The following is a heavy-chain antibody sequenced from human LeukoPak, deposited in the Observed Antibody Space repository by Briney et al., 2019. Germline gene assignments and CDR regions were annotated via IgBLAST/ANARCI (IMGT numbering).Heavy chain of an antibody. V-gene: IGHV4-39*01. Sequence: PSETLSLTCAVYGGSFSGYYWGWIRQPPGKGLEWIGTIYYSGNTFYNPSLKSRVTISVDTSINHFSLTLTSLTAADTAVYFCSRHEHKALAGDTWGQGTLVTVSS. CDR1: GGSFSGYY. J-gene: IGHJ5*02. CDR3: SRHEHKALAGDT. CDR2: IYYSGNT. D-gene: IGHD6-19*01.